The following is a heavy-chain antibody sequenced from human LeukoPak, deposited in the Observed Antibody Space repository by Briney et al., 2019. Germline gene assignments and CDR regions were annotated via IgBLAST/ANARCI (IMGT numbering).Heavy chain of an antibody. CDR1: GFIFRNYA. D-gene: IGHD3-9*01. CDR2: ITGSGDTT. Sequence: PRGSLRLSCAASGFIFRNYAMSWVRQAPGKGLEWVSAITGSGDTTYYADSVKGRFTISRDNSKNTLYVGMNTLRAEDTAVYYCAKWGDYDILTGYYVSDFWGQGTLVTVSS. J-gene: IGHJ4*02. CDR3: AKWGDYDILTGYYVSDF. V-gene: IGHV3-23*01.